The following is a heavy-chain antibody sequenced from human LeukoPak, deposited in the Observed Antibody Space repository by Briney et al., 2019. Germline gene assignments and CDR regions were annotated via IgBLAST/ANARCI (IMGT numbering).Heavy chain of an antibody. J-gene: IGHJ4*02. V-gene: IGHV3-74*01. CDR1: GFTFSSYW. CDR2: INTDGSTT. D-gene: IGHD4-23*01. CDR3: AGDGNWRFDY. Sequence: GGSLRLSCAASGFTFSSYWMHWVRQAPGKGLLWVSRINTDGSTTDYADSVKGRFTISRDNAKNTLYLQMNSLRAEDTAVYYCAGDGNWRFDYWGQGTLVTVSS.